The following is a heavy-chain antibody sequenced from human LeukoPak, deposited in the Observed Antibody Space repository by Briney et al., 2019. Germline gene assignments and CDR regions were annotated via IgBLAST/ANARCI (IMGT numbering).Heavy chain of an antibody. CDR3: ARGGYYDSSGPFDY. V-gene: IGHV3-30-3*01. D-gene: IGHD3-22*01. CDR2: ISYDGSNK. Sequence: GGSLRLSCAASGFTFSSYAMHWVRQAPGKGLEWVAVISYDGSNKYYADSVKGRSTISRDNSKNTLYLQMNSLRAEDTAVYYCARGGYYDSSGPFDYWGQGTLVTVSS. CDR1: GFTFSSYA. J-gene: IGHJ4*02.